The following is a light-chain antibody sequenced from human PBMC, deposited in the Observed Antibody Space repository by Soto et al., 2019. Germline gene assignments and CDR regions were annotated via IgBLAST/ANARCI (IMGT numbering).Light chain of an antibody. CDR1: QSVSSW. CDR2: EAS. V-gene: IGKV1-5*01. Sequence: DIEVTQSPATLSSSPGDRAAITCRASQSVSSWLAWYQQKPGKAPRLLIYEASMLDTGVPARFSGSGSGTEFTLTISSLEPEDFAIYCCQQYNSCPSTFGEGTKLEI. CDR3: QQYNSCPST. J-gene: IGKJ4*01.